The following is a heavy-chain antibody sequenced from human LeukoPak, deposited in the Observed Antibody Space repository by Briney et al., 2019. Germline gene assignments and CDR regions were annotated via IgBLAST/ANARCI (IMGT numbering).Heavy chain of an antibody. Sequence: SETLSLTCTVSGGSISSYYWSWIRQPPGKGLEWIGYIYHSGSTNYNPSLKSRVTISVDTSKNQFSLKLSSVTAADTAVYYCARGIAAAGSFDYWGQGTLVTVSS. V-gene: IGHV4-59*01. D-gene: IGHD6-13*01. CDR3: ARGIAAAGSFDY. J-gene: IGHJ4*02. CDR2: IYHSGST. CDR1: GGSISSYY.